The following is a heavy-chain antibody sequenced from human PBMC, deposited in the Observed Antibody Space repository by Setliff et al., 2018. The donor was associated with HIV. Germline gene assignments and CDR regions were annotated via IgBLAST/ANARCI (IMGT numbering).Heavy chain of an antibody. CDR2: INPRNGAT. J-gene: IGHJ4*02. Sequence: RASVKVSCKASGYTFTAYYLHWVRQAPGQGPEWMAWINPRNGATTYAQELQGRVTVTRDTSISTVYLDLTRLTSDDTAIYYCVRVAVTGRGLAYWGQGTRVTVSS. CDR3: VRVAVTGRGLAY. CDR1: GYTFTAYY. V-gene: IGHV1-2*02. D-gene: IGHD6-19*01.